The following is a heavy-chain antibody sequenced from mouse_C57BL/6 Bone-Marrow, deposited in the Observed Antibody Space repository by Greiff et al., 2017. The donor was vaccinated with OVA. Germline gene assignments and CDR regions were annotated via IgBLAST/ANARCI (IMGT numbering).Heavy chain of an antibody. CDR3: TGIYGSSLEALAY. CDR1: GFTFSDAW. D-gene: IGHD1-1*01. V-gene: IGHV6-6*01. Sequence: EVMLVESGGGLVQPGGSMKLSCAASGFTFSDAWMDWVRQSPEKGLEWVAEIRNKANNHATYYAESVKGRFTISRDDSKSSVYLQMNSLRAEDTGIYYCTGIYGSSLEALAYWGQGTLVTVSA. J-gene: IGHJ3*01. CDR2: IRNKANNHAT.